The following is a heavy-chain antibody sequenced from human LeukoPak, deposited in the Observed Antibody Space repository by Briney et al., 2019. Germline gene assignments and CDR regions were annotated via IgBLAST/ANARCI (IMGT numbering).Heavy chain of an antibody. CDR3: ARVGMGIFGVVGSYYYYMDV. CDR2: INPNSGGT. J-gene: IGHJ6*03. CDR1: VYTFTDYY. D-gene: IGHD3-3*01. Sequence: ASVTVSFKASVYTFTDYYMHWVRQAPGQGVEWMGWINPNSGGTNYAQKFQGRVTMTRDTSISTAYMELSRLRSDDTAVYYCARVGMGIFGVVGSYYYYMDVWGKGTTVTVSS. V-gene: IGHV1-2*02.